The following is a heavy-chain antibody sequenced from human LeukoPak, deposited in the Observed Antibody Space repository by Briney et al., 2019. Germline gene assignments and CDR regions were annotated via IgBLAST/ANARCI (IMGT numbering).Heavy chain of an antibody. J-gene: IGHJ5*02. Sequence: GSLRLSCAASGFTVSSNYMSWVRQAPGKGLEWVSVIYSGGSTYYADSVKGRFTISRDNSKNTLYLQMNSLRAEDTAVYYCAREGSSSWTNWFDPWGQGTLDTVSS. CDR1: GFTVSSNY. CDR2: IYSGGST. V-gene: IGHV3-53*01. CDR3: AREGSSSWTNWFDP. D-gene: IGHD6-13*01.